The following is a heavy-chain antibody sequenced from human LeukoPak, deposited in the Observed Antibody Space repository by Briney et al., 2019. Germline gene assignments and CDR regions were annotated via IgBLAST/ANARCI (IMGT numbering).Heavy chain of an antibody. D-gene: IGHD3-3*01. Sequence: SETLSLTCTVSVYSISSGYYWGWIRQPPGKGLEWIGSIYHSGSTYYNPSIKSRVTISVDTSKNQFSLKLSSVTAADTAVYYCARDPLLKYYDFWSGYSYWGQGTLVTVSS. CDR2: IYHSGST. CDR1: VYSISSGYY. CDR3: ARDPLLKYYDFWSGYSY. V-gene: IGHV4-38-2*02. J-gene: IGHJ4*02.